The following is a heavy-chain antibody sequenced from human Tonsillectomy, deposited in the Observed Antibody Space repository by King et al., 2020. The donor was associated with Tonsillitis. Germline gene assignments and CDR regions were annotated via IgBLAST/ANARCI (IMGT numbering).Heavy chain of an antibody. CDR3: ARQDYDYLWGSVWYFDL. J-gene: IGHJ2*01. D-gene: IGHD3-16*01. CDR1: GGSISNSNYY. CDR2: IYYSGST. Sequence: LQLQESGPGLVKPSETLSLTCTVSGGSISNSNYYWGWIRQPPGKGLEWIGSIYYSGSTYYNPSLKSRVTISVDTSKNQFSLKLSSVTAADTAVYYCARQDYDYLWGSVWYFDLWGRGTLVTVSS. V-gene: IGHV4-39*01.